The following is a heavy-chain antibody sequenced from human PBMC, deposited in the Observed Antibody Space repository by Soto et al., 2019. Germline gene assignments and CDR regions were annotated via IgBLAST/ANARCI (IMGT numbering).Heavy chain of an antibody. V-gene: IGHV1-3*01. Sequence: QVRLVQGGTEVRKPGASVKISCKASGYIFTAYTIHWVRQAPGQRLEWMGWINAGNGDTKYSQNFQGRATFSRDTSASTAYVELSRLRSEDTAVYYCARRFVPGTGLIRDNFEYWGQGTLVTVSS. CDR3: ARRFVPGTGLIRDNFEY. J-gene: IGHJ4*02. CDR1: GYIFTAYT. D-gene: IGHD3-9*01. CDR2: INAGNGDT.